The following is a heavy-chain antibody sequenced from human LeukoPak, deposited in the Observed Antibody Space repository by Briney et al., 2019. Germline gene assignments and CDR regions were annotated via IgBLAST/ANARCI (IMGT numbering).Heavy chain of an antibody. V-gene: IGHV1-2*02. CDR1: GYTFTRYY. CDR3: ARGGYSSSPGDY. CDR2: INPNSGGT. J-gene: IGHJ4*02. Sequence: ASVKVSCKASGYTFTRYYMHWVRQAPGQGLEWMGWINPNSGGTKYAQKFQGRVTMTRDTSISTAYMELSRLISDDTAVYYCARGGYSSSPGDYWGQGTLVTVSS. D-gene: IGHD6-13*01.